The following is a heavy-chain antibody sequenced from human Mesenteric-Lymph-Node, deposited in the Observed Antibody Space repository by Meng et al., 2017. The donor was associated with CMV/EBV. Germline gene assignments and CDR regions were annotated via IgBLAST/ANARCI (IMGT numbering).Heavy chain of an antibody. J-gene: IGHJ6*02. CDR2: IHYDGIT. CDR1: SGPISPFY. Sequence: SETLSLTCTVSSGPISPFYWSWIRQPPGKGLEWIGYIHYDGITNYNPSLKSRVTMSLDRPKSHFSLTLTSVTAADTAIYYCARFSATGGHYLGMDVWGQGTTVTVSS. CDR3: ARFSATGGHYLGMDV. V-gene: IGHV4-59*01. D-gene: IGHD1-1*01.